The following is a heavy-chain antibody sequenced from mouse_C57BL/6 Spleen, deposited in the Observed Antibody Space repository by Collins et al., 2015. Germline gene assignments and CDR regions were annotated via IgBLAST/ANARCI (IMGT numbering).Heavy chain of an antibody. CDR2: IDPENGDT. J-gene: IGHJ3*01. V-gene: IGHV14-4*01. CDR1: GFNIKDDY. CDR3: TGAGGFAY. Sequence: EVQLQQSGAELVRPGASVKLSCTASGFNIKDDYMHWVKQRPEQGLEWIGWIDPENGDTEYASKFQGKATITADTSSNTAYLQLSSLTSEDTAVYYCTGAGGFAYWGRGTLVTVSA.